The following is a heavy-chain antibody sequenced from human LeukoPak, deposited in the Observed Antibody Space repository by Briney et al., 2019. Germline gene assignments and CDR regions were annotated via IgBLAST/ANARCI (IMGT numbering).Heavy chain of an antibody. CDR3: AREIIIGTLYFDY. V-gene: IGHV3-11*01. CDR1: GFSFRDYY. J-gene: IGHJ4*02. D-gene: IGHD1-20*01. Sequence: GGSLPLSCPASGFSFRDYYMSWIRQAPGKGLEWVSHISNSGSSKYYADSLKGRFTISRDNARNSLYLQMNSLRAEDTAVYYCAREIIIGTLYFDYWGQGTLVTVSS. CDR2: ISNSGSSK.